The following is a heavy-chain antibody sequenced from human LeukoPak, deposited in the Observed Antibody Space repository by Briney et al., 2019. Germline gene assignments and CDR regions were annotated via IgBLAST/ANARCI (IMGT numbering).Heavy chain of an antibody. Sequence: ASVKVSCKASGYTFTGYYMHWVRQAPGQGLEWMGWINPNSGGTNYAQKFQGRVTMTRDTSISTAYMELSRLRSDDTAVYYCAKDRVPLYGDLINWFDPWGQGTLVTVSS. CDR3: AKDRVPLYGDLINWFDP. D-gene: IGHD4-17*01. J-gene: IGHJ5*02. V-gene: IGHV1-2*02. CDR2: INPNSGGT. CDR1: GYTFTGYY.